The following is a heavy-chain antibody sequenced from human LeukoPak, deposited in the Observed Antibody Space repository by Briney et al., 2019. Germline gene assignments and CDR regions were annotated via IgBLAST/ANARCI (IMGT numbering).Heavy chain of an antibody. CDR1: GFTFSSYS. V-gene: IGHV3-21*01. CDR2: ISSSSSYI. D-gene: IGHD5-18*01. J-gene: IGHJ5*02. Sequence: GGSLRLSCAASGFTFSSYSMNWVRQAPGKGLEWVSSISSSSSYIYYADSVKGRFTISRDNAKNSLYLQMNSLRAEDTAVYYCARALRGYSYGLSWGQGTLVTVSS. CDR3: ARALRGYSYGLS.